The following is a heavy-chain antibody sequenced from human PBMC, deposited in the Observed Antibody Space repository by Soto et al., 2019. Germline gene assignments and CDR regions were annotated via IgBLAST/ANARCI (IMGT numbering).Heavy chain of an antibody. D-gene: IGHD3-9*01. V-gene: IGHV1-69*05. CDR1: GGTFSSYA. Sequence: GASVKVSCKASGGTFSSYAISWVRQAPGQGLEWMGGIIPIFGTANYAQEFQGRVTITRDTSASTAYMELSSLRSEDTAVYYCARGLHYDILTGPYDNWFDPWGQGTLVTVSS. CDR3: ARGLHYDILTGPYDNWFDP. CDR2: IIPIFGTA. J-gene: IGHJ5*02.